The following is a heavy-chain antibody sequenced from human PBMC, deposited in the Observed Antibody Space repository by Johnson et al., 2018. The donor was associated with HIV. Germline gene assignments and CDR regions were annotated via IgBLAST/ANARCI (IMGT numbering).Heavy chain of an antibody. V-gene: IGHV3-30-3*02. CDR2: ISYDGSNK. CDR3: AKDIGPHYCSSTSCYGGDAFDI. D-gene: IGHD2-2*01. Sequence: QLVESGGGVVQPGRSLRLSCAASGFTFSSYAMHWVRQAPGKGLEWVAVISYDGSNKYYADSVKGRFTISRDNSKNTLYLQMNSLRAEDTAVYYCAKDIGPHYCSSTSCYGGDAFDIWGQGTMVTVSS. CDR1: GFTFSSYA. J-gene: IGHJ3*02.